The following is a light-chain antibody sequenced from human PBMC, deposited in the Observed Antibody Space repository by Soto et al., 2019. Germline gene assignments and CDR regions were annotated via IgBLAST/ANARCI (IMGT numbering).Light chain of an antibody. V-gene: IGKV1-9*01. CDR2: AAS. Sequence: IQLTQSPPSLSASVGDIVTFTCRASQGISSSLAWYQQQPGKAPKLLIYAASTLQSGVPSRFSGSGSGTDFTLTISSLQPEDFATYYGQQLHSYPFTFGQGTRLEIK. CDR1: QGISSS. CDR3: QQLHSYPFT. J-gene: IGKJ5*01.